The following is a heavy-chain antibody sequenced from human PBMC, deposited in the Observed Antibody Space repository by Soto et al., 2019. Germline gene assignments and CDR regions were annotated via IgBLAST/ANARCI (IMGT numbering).Heavy chain of an antibody. CDR2: INHSGST. CDR1: GGSFSGYY. Sequence: SETLSLTCAVYGGSFSGYYWSWIRQPPGKGLEWIGEINHSGSTNYNPSLKSRVTISVDTSKNQFSLKLSSVTAADTAVYYCARGLFYSSSSYGGDYWGQGTLVTVSS. D-gene: IGHD6-6*01. CDR3: ARGLFYSSSSYGGDY. J-gene: IGHJ4*02. V-gene: IGHV4-34*01.